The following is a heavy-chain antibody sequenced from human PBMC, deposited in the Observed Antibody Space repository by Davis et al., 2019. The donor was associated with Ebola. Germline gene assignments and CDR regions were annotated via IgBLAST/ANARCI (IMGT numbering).Heavy chain of an antibody. CDR1: GYTFTNYY. CDR2: LNPNSGGT. Sequence: AASVKVSCKASGYTFTNYYMHWVRQAPGQGLEWMGRLNPNSGGTNYAQKFQGRVTMTRDTSISTAYLELSRLGSDDTAVYYCARVREGYWGPGTLVTVSS. J-gene: IGHJ4*02. CDR3: ARVREGY. V-gene: IGHV1-2*06. D-gene: IGHD1-26*01.